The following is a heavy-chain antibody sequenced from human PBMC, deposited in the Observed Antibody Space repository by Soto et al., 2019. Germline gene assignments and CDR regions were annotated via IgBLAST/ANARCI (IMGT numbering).Heavy chain of an antibody. J-gene: IGHJ6*02. CDR2: ISSSSSYI. CDR1: GFTFSSYS. CDR3: ARDSFTGQPPYSYYGLDV. D-gene: IGHD7-27*01. Sequence: VGSLRLSCAASGFTFSSYSMNWVRQAPGKGLEWVSSISSSSSYIYYADSMKGRFTISRDNAKNSLYLQMNSLRAEDTAVYYCARDSFTGQPPYSYYGLDVWGQGTTVTVSS. V-gene: IGHV3-21*01.